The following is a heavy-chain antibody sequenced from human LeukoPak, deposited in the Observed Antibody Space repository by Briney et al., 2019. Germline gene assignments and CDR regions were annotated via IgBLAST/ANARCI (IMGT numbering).Heavy chain of an antibody. V-gene: IGHV3-7*03. CDR1: GFTFGKYW. Sequence: QPGGSLRLSCVASGFTFGKYWMSWVRQAPGKGLEWVANIKLDGSEKNYVDSVKGRFTISRDNTKNSLYLQMSSLRVEDTAVFYCARDQYDTWSRRGNFDSWGQGTLVIVSS. J-gene: IGHJ4*02. D-gene: IGHD3-3*01. CDR3: ARDQYDTWSRRGNFDS. CDR2: IKLDGSEK.